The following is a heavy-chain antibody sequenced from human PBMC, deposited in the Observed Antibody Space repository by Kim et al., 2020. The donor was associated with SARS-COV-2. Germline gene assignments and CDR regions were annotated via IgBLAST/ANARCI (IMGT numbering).Heavy chain of an antibody. Sequence: ASVKVSCKASGYTFTSYAMHWVRQAPGQRLEWMGWINAGNGNTKYSQKFQGRVTITRDTSASTAYMELSSLRSEDTAVYYCARGSRLVVPAAMSAGRPPHPEDYWGQGTLVTVSS. CDR2: INAGNGNT. D-gene: IGHD2-2*01. J-gene: IGHJ4*02. V-gene: IGHV1-3*01. CDR1: GYTFTSYA. CDR3: ARGSRLVVPAAMSAGRPPHPEDY.